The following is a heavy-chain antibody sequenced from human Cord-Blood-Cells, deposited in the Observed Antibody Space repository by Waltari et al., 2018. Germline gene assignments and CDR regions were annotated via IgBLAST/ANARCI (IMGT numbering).Heavy chain of an antibody. V-gene: IGHV1-2*06. CDR2: INPNSGGT. Sequence: QVQLVQPGAEVKKPRASVKVSCKPSGYTFPGYQMHWVRQAPGQGLEWMGRINPNSGGTNYAQKFQGRVTMTRDTSISTAYMELSRLRSDDTAVYYCARHGPRAAMVDYWGQGTLVTVSS. CDR1: GYTFPGYQ. D-gene: IGHD5-18*01. J-gene: IGHJ4*02. CDR3: ARHGPRAAMVDY.